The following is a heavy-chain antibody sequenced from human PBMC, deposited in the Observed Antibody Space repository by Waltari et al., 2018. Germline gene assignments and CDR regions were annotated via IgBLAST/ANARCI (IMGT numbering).Heavy chain of an antibody. J-gene: IGHJ3*02. CDR2: INHSGST. CDR1: GGSFSGYY. V-gene: IGHV4-34*01. Sequence: QVQLQQWGAGLLKPSETLSLTCAVYGGSFSGYYWSWIRQPPGKGLEWIGEINHSGSTNYNPSLKSRVTISVDTSKNQFSLKLSSVTAADTAVYYCARTLQQWLVKGRSGDGSRRAFDIWGQGTMVTVSS. D-gene: IGHD6-19*01. CDR3: ARTLQQWLVKGRSGDGSRRAFDI.